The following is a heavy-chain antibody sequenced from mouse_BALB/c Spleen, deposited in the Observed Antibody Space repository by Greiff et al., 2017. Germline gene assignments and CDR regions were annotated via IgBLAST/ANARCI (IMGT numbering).Heavy chain of an antibody. J-gene: IGHJ3*01. CDR2: ISYSGST. CDR3: ASRSTMITTGRGFAY. D-gene: IGHD2-4*01. CDR1: GYSITSDYA. V-gene: IGHV3-2*02. Sequence: EVKLQESGPGLVKPSQSLSLTCTVTGYSITSDYAWNWIRQFPGNKLEWMGYISYSGSTSYNPSLKSRISITRDTSKNQFFLQLNSVTTEDTATYYCASRSTMITTGRGFAYWGQGTLITVSA.